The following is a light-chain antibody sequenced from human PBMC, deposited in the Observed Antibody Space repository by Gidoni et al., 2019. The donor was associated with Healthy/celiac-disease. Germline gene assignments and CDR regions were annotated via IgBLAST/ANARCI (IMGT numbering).Light chain of an antibody. V-gene: IGKV3-11*01. Sequence: EIVLTQSPATLSLSPGESATLSCRASQRVSSYLAWYQQKPGQAPRLLIYDASTRATGIPARFSGSGSGTDFTLTISSLEPEDFAVYYCQHRAFGGGTKVEIK. J-gene: IGKJ4*01. CDR3: QHRA. CDR1: QRVSSY. CDR2: DAS.